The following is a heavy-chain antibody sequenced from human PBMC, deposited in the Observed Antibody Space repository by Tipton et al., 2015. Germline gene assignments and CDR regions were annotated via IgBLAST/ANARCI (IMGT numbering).Heavy chain of an antibody. CDR3: ARDFTPYQYYAMDV. D-gene: IGHD2/OR15-2a*01. J-gene: IGHJ6*02. Sequence: GLVKPSETLSLTCTVSGTSISRSYWSWIRQPPGKGLEWIGYIFYDGSTYYNPSLKSRVTMSRDTSKNQFSLKLTSVTAADTAVYYCARDFTPYQYYAMDVWGQGTTVTVSS. CDR1: GTSISRSY. V-gene: IGHV4-59*04. CDR2: IFYDGST.